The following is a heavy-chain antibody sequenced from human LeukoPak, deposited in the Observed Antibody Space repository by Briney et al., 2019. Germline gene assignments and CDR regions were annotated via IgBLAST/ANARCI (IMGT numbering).Heavy chain of an antibody. J-gene: IGHJ3*02. Sequence: WASVKVSCKASGGTFSSYAISWVRQAPGQGLEWMGGIIPIFGTANYAQKFQGRVTITADESTSTAYMELRSLRSEDTAVYYCARPRERNAFDIWGQGTMVTVSS. D-gene: IGHD1-26*01. CDR3: ARPRERNAFDI. CDR2: IIPIFGTA. V-gene: IGHV1-69*01. CDR1: GGTFSSYA.